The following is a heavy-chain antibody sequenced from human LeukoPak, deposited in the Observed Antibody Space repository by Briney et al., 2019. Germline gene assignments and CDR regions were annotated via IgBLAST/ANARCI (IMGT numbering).Heavy chain of an antibody. J-gene: IGHJ5*02. CDR1: GFTFSSYA. CDR3: AARPCSNTSCYPLGWFDP. D-gene: IGHD2-2*01. CDR2: ISGSGGST. V-gene: IGHV3-23*01. Sequence: PGGSLRLSCAASGFTFSSYAMSWVRQAPGKGLEWVSAISGSGGSTYYADSVKGRFTISRDNSKNTLYLQMNSLRAEDTAVYYCAARPCSNTSCYPLGWFDPWGQGTLVTVSS.